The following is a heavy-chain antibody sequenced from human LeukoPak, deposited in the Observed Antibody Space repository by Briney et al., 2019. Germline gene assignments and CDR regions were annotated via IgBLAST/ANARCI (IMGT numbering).Heavy chain of an antibody. J-gene: IGHJ4*02. CDR2: INSDGSST. CDR3: ARDINYYDSSGYYKDY. Sequence: GGSLRLSCAASGFTFSSYSMNWVRQAPGKGLVWVSRINSDGSSTSYADSVKGRFTVSRDNAKNTLYLQMNSLRAEDTAVYYCARDINYYDSSGYYKDYWGQGTLVTVSS. D-gene: IGHD3-22*01. CDR1: GFTFSSYS. V-gene: IGHV3-74*01.